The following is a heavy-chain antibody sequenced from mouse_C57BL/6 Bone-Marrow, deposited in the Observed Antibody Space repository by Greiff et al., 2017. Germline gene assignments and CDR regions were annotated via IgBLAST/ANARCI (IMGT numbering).Heavy chain of an antibody. Sequence: VQLQQSGAELVRPGASVKLSCTASGFNIKDDYMHWVKQRPEQGLEWIGWIDPENGDTEYASKFQGKATITADTSSNTAYLQLSSLTSEDTAVYYCTVVYYDYAYYFDYWGQGTTLTGSS. V-gene: IGHV14-4*01. D-gene: IGHD2-4*01. CDR1: GFNIKDDY. J-gene: IGHJ2*01. CDR2: IDPENGDT. CDR3: TVVYYDYAYYFDY.